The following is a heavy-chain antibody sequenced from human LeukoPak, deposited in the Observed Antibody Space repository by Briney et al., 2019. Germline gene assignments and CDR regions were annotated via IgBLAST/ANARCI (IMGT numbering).Heavy chain of an antibody. V-gene: IGHV3-23*01. Sequence: GGSLSLSCAASGFIFSSYVMSWVRQAPGTGLEWVSAISGSGGDTYYADSVKGRFTISRDNSKHTLYLQMNSLRAEDTDVYYCAKSRLGYDYWGQGTLVTVSS. CDR3: AKSRLGYDY. CDR2: ISGSGGDT. CDR1: GFIFSSYV. J-gene: IGHJ4*02. D-gene: IGHD5-12*01.